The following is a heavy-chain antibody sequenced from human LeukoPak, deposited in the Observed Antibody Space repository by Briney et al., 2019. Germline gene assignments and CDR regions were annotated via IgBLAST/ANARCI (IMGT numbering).Heavy chain of an antibody. CDR1: GFTFSSYA. J-gene: IGHJ4*02. D-gene: IGHD4-17*01. CDR3: AKDPRENDYGDYRDY. Sequence: PGGSLRLSCAASGFTFSSYAMSWVRQAPGKGLEWVSAISGSGGSTYYADSVKGRFTISRDNSENTLYLQMNSLRAEDTAVYYCAKDPRENDYGDYRDYWGQGTLVTVSS. CDR2: ISGSGGST. V-gene: IGHV3-23*01.